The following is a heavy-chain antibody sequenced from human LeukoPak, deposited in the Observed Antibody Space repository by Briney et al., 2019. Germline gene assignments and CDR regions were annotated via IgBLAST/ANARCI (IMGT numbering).Heavy chain of an antibody. J-gene: IGHJ4*02. V-gene: IGHV4-59*08. CDR1: GGSISSYY. D-gene: IGHD3-22*01. Sequence: SETLSLTCTVSGGSISSYYWSWIRQPPGKGLEWIGYIYYSGGTNYNPSLKSRVTISVDTSKNQFSLKLSSVTAADTAVYYCARHSRYYDSSGYYYREGYYFDYWGQGTLVTVSS. CDR3: ARHSRYYDSSGYYYREGYYFDY. CDR2: IYYSGGT.